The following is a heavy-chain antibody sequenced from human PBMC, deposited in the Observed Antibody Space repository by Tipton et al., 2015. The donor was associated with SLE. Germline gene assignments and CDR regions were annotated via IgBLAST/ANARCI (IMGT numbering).Heavy chain of an antibody. CDR3: SRGSAVAGTINYYYYYAIDV. CDR1: GFTFSTYD. D-gene: IGHD6-19*01. CDR2: IRSKTYGGTT. J-gene: IGHJ6*02. V-gene: IGHV3-49*04. Sequence: SLRLSCTASGFTFSTYDMTWVRQAPGKGLEWVGFIRSKTYGGTTEYAASVKGRFTISRDDSKSIAYLQMNSLKTEDTAVYYCSRGSAVAGTINYYYYYAIDVWCQGTTVTVSS.